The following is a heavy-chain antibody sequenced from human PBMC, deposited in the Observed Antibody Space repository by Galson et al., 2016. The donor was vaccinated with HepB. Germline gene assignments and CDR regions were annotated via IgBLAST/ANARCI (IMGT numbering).Heavy chain of an antibody. CDR2: ISSRSSYI. V-gene: IGHV3-21*01. J-gene: IGHJ6*02. CDR3: ARDRSIINGMDV. D-gene: IGHD3-10*01. CDR1: RFTFSSYS. Sequence: SLRLSCAASRFTFSSYSMNWVRQAPGKGLEWVSSISSRSSYIYYTDSVKGRFTISRDNAKNSLYLQMSSLRAEDTAVYYCARDRSIINGMDVWGQGTTVTVSS.